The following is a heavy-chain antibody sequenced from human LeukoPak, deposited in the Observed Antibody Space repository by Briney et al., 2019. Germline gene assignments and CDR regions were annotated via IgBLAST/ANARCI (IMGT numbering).Heavy chain of an antibody. Sequence: GGSLRLSCAASGFTFSSYAMHWVRQAPGKGLEWVAVISYDGSNKYYADSVKGRFTISRDNSTNTLYLQMNSLRAEDTAVYYCARGARYCSGGSCYPGAFDYWGQGTLVTVSS. D-gene: IGHD2-15*01. CDR2: ISYDGSNK. CDR3: ARGARYCSGGSCYPGAFDY. CDR1: GFTFSSYA. J-gene: IGHJ4*02. V-gene: IGHV3-30*04.